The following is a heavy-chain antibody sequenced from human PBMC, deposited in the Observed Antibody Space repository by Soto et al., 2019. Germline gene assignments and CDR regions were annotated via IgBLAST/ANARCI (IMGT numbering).Heavy chain of an antibody. CDR3: AKGGYGSGSYYNAGDY. CDR2: ISWNSGSI. D-gene: IGHD3-10*01. CDR1: GFTFDDYA. J-gene: IGHJ4*02. Sequence: DVQLVESGGGLVQPGRSLRLSCAASGFTFDDYAMHWVRQAPGKGLEWVSGISWNSGSIGYADSVKGRFTISRDNAKNSLYLQMNSLRTEDTALYYCAKGGYGSGSYYNAGDYWGQGTLVTVSS. V-gene: IGHV3-9*01.